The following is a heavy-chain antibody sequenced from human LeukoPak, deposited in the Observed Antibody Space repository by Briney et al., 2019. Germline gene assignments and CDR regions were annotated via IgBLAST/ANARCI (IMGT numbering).Heavy chain of an antibody. CDR3: ARESQWIQLWFYLGY. J-gene: IGHJ4*02. CDR2: ISSSSYI. Sequence: PGGSLRLSCAASGFTFSSYSINWVRQAPGKGLEWVSSISSSSYIYYADSVKGRFTISRDNAKNSVYLQMNSLRAEDTAVYYCARESQWIQLWFYLGYWGQGTLVTVPS. V-gene: IGHV3-21*06. D-gene: IGHD5-18*01. CDR1: GFTFSSYS.